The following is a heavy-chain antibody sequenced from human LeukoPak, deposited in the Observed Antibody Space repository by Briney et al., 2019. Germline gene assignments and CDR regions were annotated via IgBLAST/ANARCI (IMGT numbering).Heavy chain of an antibody. CDR1: GYTFTSYY. J-gene: IGHJ6*03. CDR2: INPSGGST. V-gene: IGHV1-46*01. CDR3: ARKIRATRPMYYYYYMDV. D-gene: IGHD1-26*01. Sequence: ASVKVSCKASGYTFTSYYMHWVRQAPGQGLEWMGIINPSGGSTSYAQKFQGRVTMTRDMSTSTVYMELSSLRSEDTAVYYCARKIRATRPMYYYYYMDVWGKGTTVTVSS.